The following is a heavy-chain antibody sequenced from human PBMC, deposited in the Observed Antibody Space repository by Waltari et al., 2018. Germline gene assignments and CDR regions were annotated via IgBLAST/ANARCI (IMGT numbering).Heavy chain of an antibody. CDR3: ARYPQDYFDS. J-gene: IGHJ4*02. V-gene: IGHV4-31*03. Sequence: QVQLRESGPGLVKPSQTLSLTCTVSGGSISSGGYYWSWIRQHPGKGLEGIGNIFYRGITYYNPSLKSRVIMSVDTSTNQFSLRLNSVTAADTAVYYCARYPQDYFDSWGQGSLVTVSS. CDR1: GGSISSGGYY. CDR2: IFYRGIT.